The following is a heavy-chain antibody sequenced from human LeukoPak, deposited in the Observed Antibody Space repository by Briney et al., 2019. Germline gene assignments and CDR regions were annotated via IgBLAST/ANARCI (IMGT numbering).Heavy chain of an antibody. CDR2: INPSGGST. CDR3: ARASSDWIGYFDY. CDR1: GYTFTSYY. J-gene: IGHJ4*02. V-gene: IGHV1-46*01. Sequence: ASVKVSCKASGYTFTSYYMHWVRQAPGQGLEWMGIINPSGGSTSYAQKFQGRLTMTTDTSTSTGHMELRNLRSDDTAVYYCARASSDWIGYFDYWGQGALVTVSS. D-gene: IGHD6-25*01.